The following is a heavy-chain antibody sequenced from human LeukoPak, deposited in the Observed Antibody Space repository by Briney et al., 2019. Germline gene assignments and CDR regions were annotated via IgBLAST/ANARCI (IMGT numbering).Heavy chain of an antibody. CDR3: AKGGFLEGEAPDY. CDR2: ISWNSGSI. Sequence: QTGGSLRLSCAASGFIFSSYAMHWVRQAPGKGLEWVSGISWNSGSIGYADSVKGRFTISRDNAKNSLYLQMNSLRAEDMALYYCAKGGFLEGEAPDYWGQGTLATVSS. D-gene: IGHD3-16*01. CDR1: GFIFSSYA. J-gene: IGHJ4*02. V-gene: IGHV3-9*03.